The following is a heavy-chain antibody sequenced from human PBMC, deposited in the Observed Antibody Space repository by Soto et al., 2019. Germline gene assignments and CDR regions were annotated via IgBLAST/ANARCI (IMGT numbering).Heavy chain of an antibody. J-gene: IGHJ5*02. CDR1: RFTFSSYS. CDR2: ISSSSSTI. D-gene: IGHD3-10*01. V-gene: IGHV3-48*02. CDR3: ARGLGGSGSP. Sequence: GGSLRLSCSSSRFTFSSYSINWVPQAPGKGLEWVSYISSSSSTIYYADSVKGRFTISRDNAKNSLYLQMNSLRDEDTAVYYCARGLGGSGSPWGQGTLVTVSS.